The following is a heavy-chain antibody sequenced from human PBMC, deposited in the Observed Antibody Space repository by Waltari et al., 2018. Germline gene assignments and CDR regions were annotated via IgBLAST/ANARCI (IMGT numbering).Heavy chain of an antibody. CDR1: GGSITSPRHY. D-gene: IGHD1-1*01. Sequence: QLQLQESGPGLVQPSETLSLTCSVAGGSITSPRHYWVWIRQAPGHGLEWIGTMSYSGATYSSPSLNSRVTISRDTSKNQLSLKLASMTAADTAVYYCATYLGASLGTAAFDVWGQGTMVTVSS. CDR3: ATYLGASLGTAAFDV. V-gene: IGHV4-39*01. CDR2: MSYSGAT. J-gene: IGHJ3*01.